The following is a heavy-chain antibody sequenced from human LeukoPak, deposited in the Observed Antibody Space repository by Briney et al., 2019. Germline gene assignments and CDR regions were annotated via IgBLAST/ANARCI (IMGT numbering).Heavy chain of an antibody. D-gene: IGHD1-26*01. CDR3: FVGATNLDY. CDR2: ISWNSGSI. V-gene: IGHV3-9*01. CDR1: GFTFDDYA. J-gene: IGHJ4*02. Sequence: QPGRSLRLSCAASGFTFDDYAMHWVRQAPGKGLEWVSGISWNSGSIGYADSVKGRFTISRDNAKNSLYLQMNSLRAEDTALYYCFVGATNLDYWGQGTLVTVSS.